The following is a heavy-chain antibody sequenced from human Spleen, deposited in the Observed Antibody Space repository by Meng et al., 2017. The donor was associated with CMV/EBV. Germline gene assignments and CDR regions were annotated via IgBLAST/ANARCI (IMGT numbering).Heavy chain of an antibody. Sequence: LSLPCSVYGGSFSGYYWSWIRQPPGKGLERIGEINHSGRTNYNPSLKSRVTISVDTSKNQFSLRLTSVTAADTAVYYCARGGTTFDYWGQGTLVTVSS. CDR3: ARGGTTFDY. J-gene: IGHJ4*02. V-gene: IGHV4-34*01. CDR1: GGSFSGYY. D-gene: IGHD4-17*01. CDR2: INHSGRT.